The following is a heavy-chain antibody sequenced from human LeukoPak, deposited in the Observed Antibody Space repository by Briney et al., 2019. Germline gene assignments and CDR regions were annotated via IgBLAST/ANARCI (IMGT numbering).Heavy chain of an antibody. CDR3: AREDFCSSTSCPEFDP. V-gene: IGHV1-46*01. J-gene: IGHJ5*02. CDR1: GYTFTSYY. Sequence: ASVKVSCKASGYTFTSYYMHWVRQAPGQGLEWMGIINPSGGSTSYAQKFQGRVTMTRDTSTSTVYMELSSLRSEDTAVYYCAREDFCSSTSCPEFDPWGQGTLVAVSS. CDR2: INPSGGST. D-gene: IGHD2-2*01.